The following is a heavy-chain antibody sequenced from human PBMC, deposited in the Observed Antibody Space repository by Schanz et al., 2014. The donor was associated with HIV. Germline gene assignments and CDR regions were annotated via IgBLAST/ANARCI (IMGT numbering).Heavy chain of an antibody. CDR2: INPNSGGT. V-gene: IGHV1-2*02. CDR3: AKSRFQLHWFDS. Sequence: QVQLVQSGAEVKKPGSSVKVSCKTFGGAFRIYAMSWVRQAPGQGLEWMGWINPNSGGTNYAQKFQGRVTMTRDTSISTAYMELTRLRYDDTAVYYCAKSRFQLHWFDSWGQGTLVTVSS. D-gene: IGHD2-2*01. J-gene: IGHJ5*01. CDR1: GGAFRIYA.